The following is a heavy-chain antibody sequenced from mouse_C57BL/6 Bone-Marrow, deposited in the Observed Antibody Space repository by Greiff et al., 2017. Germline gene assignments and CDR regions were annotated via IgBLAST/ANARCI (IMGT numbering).Heavy chain of an antibody. D-gene: IGHD1-1*01. J-gene: IGHJ1*03. CDR1: GYTFTSYW. V-gene: IGHV1-59*01. Sequence: QVQLQQPGAELVRPGTSVKLSCKASGYTFTSYWMHWVKQRPGQGLEWIGVIDPSDSYTNYNQKFKGKATLTVDTSSSTAYMQLSSLTSEDSAVYYCARLGVVVPYWYFDVWGTGTTVTVSS. CDR3: ARLGVVVPYWYFDV. CDR2: IDPSDSYT.